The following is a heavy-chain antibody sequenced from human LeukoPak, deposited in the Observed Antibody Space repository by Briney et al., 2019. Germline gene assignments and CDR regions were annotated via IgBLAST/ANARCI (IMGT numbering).Heavy chain of an antibody. V-gene: IGHV4-39*01. CDR3: ARALLRGYYDSSGYLY. Sequence: SETLSLTCTVSGGSISSSSYYWGWIRQPPGKGLEWIGSIYYSGSTYYNPSLKSRVTISVDTSKNQFSLKLSSVTAADTAVYYCARALLRGYYDSSGYLYWGQGTLVTVSS. CDR2: IYYSGST. CDR1: GGSISSSSYY. D-gene: IGHD3-22*01. J-gene: IGHJ4*02.